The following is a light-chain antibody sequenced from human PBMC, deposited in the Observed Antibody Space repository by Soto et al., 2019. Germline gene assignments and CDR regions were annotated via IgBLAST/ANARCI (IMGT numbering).Light chain of an antibody. CDR3: QQSYSTPRT. Sequence: DIQMTQSPSSLSASVGDIVTITCRASQSISTYLNWYQQRPGKAPKLLIFDASSLQSGVPSRFSGSGSGTDFTLTINSLQPEDFATYYCQQSYSTPRTFGQGTKVEIK. CDR2: DAS. V-gene: IGKV1-39*01. CDR1: QSISTY. J-gene: IGKJ1*01.